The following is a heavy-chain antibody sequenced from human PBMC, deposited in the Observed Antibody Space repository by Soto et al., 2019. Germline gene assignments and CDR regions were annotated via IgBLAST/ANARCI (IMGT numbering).Heavy chain of an antibody. CDR2: ISAYNGNT. V-gene: IGHV1-18*01. CDR1: GYTFTSYG. J-gene: IGHJ3*02. D-gene: IGHD1-1*01. CDR3: ARDATGTTAFDI. Sequence: ASVKVSCKASGYTFTSYGISWVRQAPGQGLEWMGWISAYNGNTNYAQKLQGRVTMTTGTSTSTAYMELRSLRSDDTAVYYCARDATGTTAFDIWGQGTMVTVSS.